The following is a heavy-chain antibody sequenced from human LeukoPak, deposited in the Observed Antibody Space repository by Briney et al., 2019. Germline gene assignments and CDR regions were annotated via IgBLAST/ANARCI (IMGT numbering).Heavy chain of an antibody. J-gene: IGHJ6*03. CDR1: GFTFSSYG. CDR2: IRYDGSDK. V-gene: IGHV3-30*02. CDR3: AKSGGSSSYYYYYMDV. D-gene: IGHD2-15*01. Sequence: GGSLRLSCAASGFTFSSYGIHWVRQAPGKGLEWVAFIRYDGSDKYYADSVKGRFTISRDNSKNTLYLQMNSLRAEDTAVYYCAKSGGSSSYYYYYMDVWGKGTTVTVSS.